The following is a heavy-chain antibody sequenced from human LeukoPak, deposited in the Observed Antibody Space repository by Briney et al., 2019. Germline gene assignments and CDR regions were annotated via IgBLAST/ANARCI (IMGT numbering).Heavy chain of an antibody. V-gene: IGHV1-2*02. CDR1: GYTFTGYY. Sequence: RASVKVSCKASGYTFTGYYMHWVRQAPGQGLEWVGWINPNSGGTNYAQKFQGRVTMTRDTSISTAYMELSRLRSDDTAVYYCARGWLRAVAGRTSDYWGQGTLVTVSS. J-gene: IGHJ4*02. D-gene: IGHD6-19*01. CDR2: INPNSGGT. CDR3: ARGWLRAVAGRTSDY.